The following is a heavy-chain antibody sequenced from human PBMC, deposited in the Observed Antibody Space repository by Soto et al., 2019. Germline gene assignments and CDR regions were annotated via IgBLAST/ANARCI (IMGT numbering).Heavy chain of an antibody. V-gene: IGHV3-53*01. CDR3: ASRRGYTYGPPDC. CDR2: IYSGGST. Sequence: PGGSLRLSCAASGFTFSDYTMYWVRQPPGKGLECVSIIYSGGSTYYADSVKGRFTISRDNSKNTLYLQMNSLRADDTAVYYCASRRGYTYGPPDCWGQGTLVTVSS. CDR1: GFTFSDYT. J-gene: IGHJ4*02. D-gene: IGHD5-18*01.